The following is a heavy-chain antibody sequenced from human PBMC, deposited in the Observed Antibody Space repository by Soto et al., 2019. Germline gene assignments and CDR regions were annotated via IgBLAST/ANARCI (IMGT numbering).Heavy chain of an antibody. CDR2: FDPEDGET. V-gene: IGHV1-24*01. CDR3: ATGLGSSFAGVWFDP. Sequence: QVQLVQSGAEVKKPGASVKVSCKVSGYTLTELSMHWVRQAPGKGLEWMGGFDPEDGETIYAQTFQCIVTMTEDTSTDTAYMELSSLRYADTAVYYWATGLGSSFAGVWFDPWGQGTLVTVSS. CDR1: GYTLTELS. J-gene: IGHJ5*02. D-gene: IGHD6-13*01.